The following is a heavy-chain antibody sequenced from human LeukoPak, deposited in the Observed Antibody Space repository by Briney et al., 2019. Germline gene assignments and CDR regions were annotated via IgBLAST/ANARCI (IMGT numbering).Heavy chain of an antibody. J-gene: IGHJ4*02. Sequence: PGGSLRLSCAASGFTFDDYTMNWVRQAPGKGLEWVSLISWDGDSTYYADSVKGRFTISRDNSKNSLYLQMNSLRTEDTALYYCGKEHYYYDSTGPIDYWGQGTLVTVSS. CDR3: GKEHYYYDSTGPIDY. CDR2: ISWDGDST. D-gene: IGHD3-22*01. CDR1: GFTFDDYT. V-gene: IGHV3-43*01.